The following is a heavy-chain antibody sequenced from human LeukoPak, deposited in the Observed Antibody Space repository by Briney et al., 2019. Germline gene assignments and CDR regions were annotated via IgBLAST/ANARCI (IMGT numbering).Heavy chain of an antibody. J-gene: IGHJ4*02. V-gene: IGHV3-23*01. CDR1: GFTFSSYA. CDR3: AEDLGGATDY. CDR2: ISGSGGST. Sequence: GESLKISCAASGFTFSSYAMSWVRQAPGKGLEWVSAISGSGGSTYYADSVKGRFTISRDNSKNTLYLQMNSLRAEDTAVYYCAEDLGGATDYWGQGTLVTVSS. D-gene: IGHD1-26*01.